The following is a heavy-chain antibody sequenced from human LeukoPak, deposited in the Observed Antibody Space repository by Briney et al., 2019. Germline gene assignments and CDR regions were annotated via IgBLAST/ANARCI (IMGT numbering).Heavy chain of an antibody. CDR2: IYASGST. Sequence: PSETLSLTCADSGGSISSYYWSWIRQPAGKGLEWIGRIYASGSTNYNPSLKSRVTMSVDTSKNQFSLKLSSVTAADTAVYYCARDRYYYDGSSYYTFDYWGQGTLVTVSS. J-gene: IGHJ4*02. CDR3: ARDRYYYDGSSYYTFDY. V-gene: IGHV4-4*07. D-gene: IGHD3-22*01. CDR1: GGSISSYY.